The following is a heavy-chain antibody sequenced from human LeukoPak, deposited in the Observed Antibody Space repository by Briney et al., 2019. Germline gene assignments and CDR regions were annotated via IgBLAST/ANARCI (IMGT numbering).Heavy chain of an antibody. CDR2: IYTSGST. V-gene: IGHV4-4*07. D-gene: IGHD6-19*01. J-gene: IGHJ4*02. CDR1: GGSISSYY. Sequence: SETLSLTCTVSGGSISSYYCSWIRQPAGKGLEWIGRIYTSGSTNYNPSLKSRVTMSVDTSKNQFSLKLSSVTAADTAVYYCARSGQWLVPFDYWGQGTLVTVSS. CDR3: ARSGQWLVPFDY.